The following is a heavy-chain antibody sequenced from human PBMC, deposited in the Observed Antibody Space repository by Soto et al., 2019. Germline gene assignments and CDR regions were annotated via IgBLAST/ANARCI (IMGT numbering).Heavy chain of an antibody. CDR1: GGSFSSSNW. D-gene: IGHD3-10*01. CDR3: VHHGGDPSHHAF. CDR2: SFYSGST. V-gene: IGHV4-4*03. J-gene: IGHJ4*01. Sequence: PPETLSLSCAVSGGSFSSSNWHWLLHEPGGKVLGLLVVSFYSGSTKYNHSLNSRVTLSEDQSKNHLSLRLSSVTAADPPVCYCVHHGGDPSHHAFWGPGIFVTGSS.